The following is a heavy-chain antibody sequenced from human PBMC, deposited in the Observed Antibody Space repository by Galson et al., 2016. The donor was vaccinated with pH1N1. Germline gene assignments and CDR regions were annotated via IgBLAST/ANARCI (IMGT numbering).Heavy chain of an antibody. J-gene: IGHJ3*02. CDR3: ARQADDISWFFGGFDI. CDR2: MSHTGTT. CDR1: GYSVSSGSS. V-gene: IGHV4-38-2*01. D-gene: IGHD6-13*01. Sequence: SETLSLTCAVSGYSVSSGSSWGWIRQTPGKGLEYIATMSHTGTTYYNPSLKSRVIISVDTSKTQFSLKLNSLTAADSAVYYCARQADDISWFFGGFDIWGQGTMVTVSS.